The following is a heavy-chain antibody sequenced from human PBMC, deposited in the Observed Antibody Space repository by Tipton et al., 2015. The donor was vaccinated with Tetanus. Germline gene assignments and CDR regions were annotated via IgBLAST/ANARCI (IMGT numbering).Heavy chain of an antibody. CDR3: ARGMDYDSSGIDDF. CDR1: GYTLTSYH. Sequence: QLVQSGAEVKKPGASVKVSCKASGYTLTSYHMHWVRQAPGQGLEWMGIINPIGGSTSYAQKFQGRITMTGDTSTSTVYMDLNSLRSEDTAVYYCARGMDYDSSGIDDFWGQGTLVTVSS. CDR2: INPIGGST. V-gene: IGHV1-46*01. J-gene: IGHJ4*02. D-gene: IGHD3-22*01.